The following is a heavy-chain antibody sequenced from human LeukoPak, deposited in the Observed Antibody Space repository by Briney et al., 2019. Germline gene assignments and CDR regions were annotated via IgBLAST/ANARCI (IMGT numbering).Heavy chain of an antibody. J-gene: IGHJ4*02. CDR3: AGYYYGSG. D-gene: IGHD3-10*01. V-gene: IGHV3-30-3*01. Sequence: GGSLRLSCAASGFTFSSYAMHWVRQAPGKGLEWVAVISYDGSNKYYADSVKGRFTISRDNSKNTLYLQMNSLRAEDTAVYYCAGYYYGSGRGQGTLVTVSS. CDR2: ISYDGSNK. CDR1: GFTFSSYA.